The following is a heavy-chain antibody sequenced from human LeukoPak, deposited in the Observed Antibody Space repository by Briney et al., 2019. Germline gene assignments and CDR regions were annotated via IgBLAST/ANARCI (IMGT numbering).Heavy chain of an antibody. J-gene: IGHJ3*02. CDR1: GYTFTGYY. CDR3: ARITGNNAFDI. Sequence: ASVKVSCKASGYTFTGYYMHWVRQAPGQGLEWMRWINPNSGGTNYAQKFQGRVTMTRGTSISTAYMELSRLRSDDTAVYYCARITGNNAFDIWGQGTMVTVSS. V-gene: IGHV1-2*02. D-gene: IGHD1-20*01. CDR2: INPNSGGT.